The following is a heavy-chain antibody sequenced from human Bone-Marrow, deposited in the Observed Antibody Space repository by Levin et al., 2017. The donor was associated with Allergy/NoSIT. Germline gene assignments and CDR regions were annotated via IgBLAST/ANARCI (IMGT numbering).Heavy chain of an antibody. CDR2: FDSKDGEA. CDR1: GYLLSELS. J-gene: IGHJ2*01. D-gene: IGHD2-15*01. CDR3: ATGIYCHTTSCSSGYWYFDL. V-gene: IGHV1-24*01. Sequence: ASVKVSCKVSGYLLSELSMHWVRQAPGKGLEWMGSFDSKDGEAIYAQKFQGRVTLTEDTSSNTAYMELTGLLSADTAVYYCATGIYCHTTSCSSGYWYFDLWGRGTLVTVSS.